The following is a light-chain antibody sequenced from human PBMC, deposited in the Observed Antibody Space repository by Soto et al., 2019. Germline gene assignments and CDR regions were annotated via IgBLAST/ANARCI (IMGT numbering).Light chain of an antibody. V-gene: IGKV3-20*01. Sequence: EIVLTQSPGTLSLSPGEGATVSCRPSQSVNSNLLAWFQQKPGQAPRLLIHDASRRATGIPDRFSGSGSGTDFTLSISRLEPEDFAVYYCHQYVSSPLTFGQGTKLEIK. CDR1: QSVNSNL. CDR2: DAS. J-gene: IGKJ2*01. CDR3: HQYVSSPLT.